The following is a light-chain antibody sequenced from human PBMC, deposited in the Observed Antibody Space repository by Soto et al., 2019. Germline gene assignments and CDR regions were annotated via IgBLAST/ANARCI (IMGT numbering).Light chain of an antibody. V-gene: IGKV1-33*01. Sequence: DHPMTQSPSSLSASAGDRVTITCQASQDITIYLNWYQQKPGKGPRLLISDASTLATGIPSRFSGSGSGKDFTLTISSLRPEDVATYYCLQFDDLPLTFGGGTKVEIK. CDR2: DAS. J-gene: IGKJ4*01. CDR3: LQFDDLPLT. CDR1: QDITIY.